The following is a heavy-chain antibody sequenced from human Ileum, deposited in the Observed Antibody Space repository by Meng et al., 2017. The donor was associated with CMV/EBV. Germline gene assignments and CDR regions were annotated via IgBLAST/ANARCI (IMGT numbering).Heavy chain of an antibody. V-gene: IGHV4-4*07. CDR2: IYTSGST. Sequence: GQRQGSGLVLVTPSETLAPTGTVSGGSISLSSWSWIRQPAGKGLEWIGRIYTSGSTNYNPSLKSRVTMSVDTSKNQFSLKLSSVTAADTAVYYCARYCSGGSCYSGRHNWFDPWGQGTLVTVSS. J-gene: IGHJ5*02. CDR1: GGSISLSS. D-gene: IGHD2-15*01. CDR3: ARYCSGGSCYSGRHNWFDP.